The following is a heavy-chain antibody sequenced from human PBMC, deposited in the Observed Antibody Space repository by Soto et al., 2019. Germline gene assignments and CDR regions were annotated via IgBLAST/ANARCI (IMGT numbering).Heavy chain of an antibody. J-gene: IGHJ5*02. D-gene: IGHD3-22*01. CDR3: ARPMPYYYDSSCQSAWFDP. CDR2: IIPIFGTA. V-gene: IGHV1-69*12. CDR1: GGTFNSYA. Sequence: QVQLVQSGAAVKKPGSSVKVSCKASGGTFNSYAISWVRQAPGQGLEWMGGIIPIFGTAKYAQKFQGRVTITADESTGTAYMELCRLRSKDTAVYYCARPMPYYYDSSCQSAWFDPWGQGTLVTVSS.